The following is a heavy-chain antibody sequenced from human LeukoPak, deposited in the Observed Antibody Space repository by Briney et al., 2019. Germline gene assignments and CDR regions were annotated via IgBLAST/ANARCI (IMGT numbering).Heavy chain of an antibody. D-gene: IGHD3-10*01. V-gene: IGHV4-4*02. CDR2: IYHSGST. CDR3: ARDRMGVRAFDY. J-gene: IGHJ4*02. Sequence: SETLSLTCAVSGGSISSINWWSWVRQPPGKGLEWIGEIYHSGSTNYNPSLKSRVTISADKSKNQFSLKLTYVTAADTAVYYCARDRMGVRAFDYWGQGTLVIVSS. CDR1: GGSISSINW.